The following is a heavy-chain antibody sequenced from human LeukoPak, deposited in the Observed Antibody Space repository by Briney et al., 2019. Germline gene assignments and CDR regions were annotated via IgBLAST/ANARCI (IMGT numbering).Heavy chain of an antibody. Sequence: GGSLRLSCAASGFTLSSCWMHWVRQAPGKGLVWVSRINSDGSSTSYADSVKGRFTISRDNAKSTLYLQMNSLRAEDTAVYYCATPRGSGSYLAFDYWGQGTLVTVSS. D-gene: IGHD1-26*01. V-gene: IGHV3-74*01. J-gene: IGHJ4*02. CDR1: GFTLSSCW. CDR3: ATPRGSGSYLAFDY. CDR2: INSDGSST.